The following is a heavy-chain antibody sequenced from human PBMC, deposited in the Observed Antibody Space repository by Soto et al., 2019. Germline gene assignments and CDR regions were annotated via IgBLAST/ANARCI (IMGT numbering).Heavy chain of an antibody. J-gene: IGHJ6*02. CDR1: GGSISSSNW. V-gene: IGHV4-4*02. CDR2: IYHSGST. Sequence: PSETLSLTCAVSGGSISSSNWWSWVRQPPGKGLEWIGEIYHSGSTNYNPSLKSRVTISVDKSKNQFSLKLSSVTAADTAVYYCARVEQLGGHHYYYGMDVWGQGTTVTVSS. CDR3: ARVEQLGGHHYYYGMDV. D-gene: IGHD6-6*01.